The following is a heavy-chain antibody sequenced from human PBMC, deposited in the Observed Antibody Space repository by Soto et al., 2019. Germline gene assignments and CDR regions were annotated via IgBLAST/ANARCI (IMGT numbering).Heavy chain of an antibody. CDR2: ISGSGGST. V-gene: IGHV3-23*01. J-gene: IGHJ6*02. D-gene: IGHD3-3*01. CDR3: AKDRFNDFWSGYGNLLNYYYGMDV. CDR1: GFTFSSYA. Sequence: GGSLRLSCAASGFTFSSYAMSWVRQAPGKGLEWVSAISGSGGSTHYADSVKGRFTISRDNSKNTLYLQMNSLRAEDTAVYYCAKDRFNDFWSGYGNLLNYYYGMDVWGQGTTVTVSS.